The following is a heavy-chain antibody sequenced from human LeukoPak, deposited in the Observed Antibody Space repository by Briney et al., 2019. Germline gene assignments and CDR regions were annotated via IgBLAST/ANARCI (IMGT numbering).Heavy chain of an antibody. CDR1: GFTFGSYG. D-gene: IGHD6-13*01. J-gene: IGHJ4*02. Sequence: PGRSLRLSCAASGFTFGSYGMHWVRQAPGKGLEWVAVIWYDGSNKYYADSVKGRFTISRDNSKNTLYLLMNSLRAEDTAVYYCARATSSSWYKGTPTDYYFDYWGQGTLVTVSS. CDR2: IWYDGSNK. V-gene: IGHV3-33*01. CDR3: ARATSSSWYKGTPTDYYFDY.